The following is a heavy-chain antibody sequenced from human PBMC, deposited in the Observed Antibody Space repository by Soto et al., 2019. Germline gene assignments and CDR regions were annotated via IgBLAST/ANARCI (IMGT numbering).Heavy chain of an antibody. D-gene: IGHD5-18*01. CDR2: LYYSGSI. V-gene: IGHV4-39*01. CDR3: AYSYGLFYFDH. CDR1: GGSINSNNYY. Sequence: QLQLQESGPGLVKPSETLSLTCNVSGGSINSNNYYWGWTRQPPGKGLEWIGSLYYSGSIYYNPSLKSRVAVAVDTSHYQVSRLLSSVTAADTDVYYRAYSYGLFYFDHWGQGTLVTVSS. J-gene: IGHJ4*02.